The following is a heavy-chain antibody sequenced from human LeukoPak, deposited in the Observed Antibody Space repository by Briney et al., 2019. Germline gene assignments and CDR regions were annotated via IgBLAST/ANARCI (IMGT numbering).Heavy chain of an antibody. CDR2: IYTSGST. CDR1: GGSISSYY. CDR3: PRDRSPYNYDSSGYYPPRWFDP. J-gene: IGHJ5*02. V-gene: IGHV4-4*07. D-gene: IGHD3-22*01. Sequence: PSETLSLTCTVSGGSISSYYWSWIRQPAGKGLEWIGRIYTSGSTNYNPSLKSRVTMSVDTSKNQFSLKLSSVTAADTAVYYWPRDRSPYNYDSSGYYPPRWFDPWGQGTLVTVSS.